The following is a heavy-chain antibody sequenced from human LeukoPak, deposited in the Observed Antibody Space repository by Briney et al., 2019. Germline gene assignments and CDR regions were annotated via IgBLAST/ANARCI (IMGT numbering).Heavy chain of an antibody. D-gene: IGHD3-10*01. V-gene: IGHV3-23*01. J-gene: IGHJ4*02. CDR1: GFTFSSYV. CDR3: AKDLMVRGVIDY. CDR2: ISGSGGST. Sequence: PGGSLRLSCAASGFTFSSYVMSWVRQAPGKGLDWVSAISGSGGSTYYADSVKGRFTISRDNSKSTLYLQMNSLRAEDTAVYYSAKDLMVRGVIDYWGQGTLVTVSS.